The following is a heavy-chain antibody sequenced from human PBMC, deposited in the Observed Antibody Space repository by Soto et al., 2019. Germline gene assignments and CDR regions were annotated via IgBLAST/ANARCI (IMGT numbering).Heavy chain of an antibody. CDR2: IIPILGIA. CDR1: GGTFSSYT. J-gene: IGHJ4*02. V-gene: IGHV1-69*02. D-gene: IGHD6-6*01. Sequence: QVKLVPSGAEVKKHGTSVKVSCKASGGTFSSYTISWVRQAPGQGLEWMGRIIPILGIANYAQKFQGRVTITADKSTSTAYMELSSLRSEDTAVYYCARSASSSLTYCDYWGQGTLVTVSS. CDR3: ARSASSSLTYCDY.